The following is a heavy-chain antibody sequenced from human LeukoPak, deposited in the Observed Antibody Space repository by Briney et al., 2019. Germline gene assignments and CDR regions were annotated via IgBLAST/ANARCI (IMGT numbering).Heavy chain of an antibody. CDR2: IWYDGSNK. CDR3: ARNVLLWFGTTSENWFDP. CDR1: GFTFSSYG. Sequence: GGSLRLSCAASGFTFSSYGMPWVRQAPGKGLEWVAVIWYDGSNKYYADSVKGRFTISRDNSKNTLYLQMNSLRAEDTAVYYCARNVLLWFGTTSENWFDPWGQGTLVTVSS. D-gene: IGHD3-10*01. V-gene: IGHV3-33*01. J-gene: IGHJ5*02.